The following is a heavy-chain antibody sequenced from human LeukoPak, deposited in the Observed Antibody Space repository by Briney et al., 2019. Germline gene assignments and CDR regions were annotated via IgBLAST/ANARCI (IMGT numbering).Heavy chain of an antibody. D-gene: IGHD2-15*01. CDR1: GFAFSSYW. V-gene: IGHV3-74*01. CDR3: ARPFSGYYYMDV. Sequence: GGSLRLSCAASGFAFSSYWMHWVRQAPGKGLVWVSRINSDGSSTSYADSVKGRFTISRDNAKNTLYLQMNRLRAEDTAVYYCARPFSGYYYMDVWGKGTTVTVSS. J-gene: IGHJ6*03. CDR2: INSDGSST.